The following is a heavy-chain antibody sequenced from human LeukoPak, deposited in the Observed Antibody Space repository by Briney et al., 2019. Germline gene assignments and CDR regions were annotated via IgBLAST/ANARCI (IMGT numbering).Heavy chain of an antibody. J-gene: IGHJ6*02. CDR3: SRGGSGYGDYYYFYGMDV. V-gene: IGHV3-48*02. CDR2: ISTTSSNI. Sequence: PGGSRRLSCAASGFTFTTYNMNWVRKPPGKGLEWVSYISTTSSNIYYADSVEGRFTISRDNAKNLLYLQMDSLRDEDTAVYYCSRGGSGYGDYYYFYGMDVWGQGTTVTVSS. D-gene: IGHD3-22*01. CDR1: GFTFTTYN.